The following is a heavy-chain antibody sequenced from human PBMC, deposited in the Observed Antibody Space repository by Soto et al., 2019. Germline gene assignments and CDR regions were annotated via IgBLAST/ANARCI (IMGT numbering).Heavy chain of an antibody. V-gene: IGHV4-39*01. D-gene: IGHD3-22*01. CDR1: GGSISSNSYY. J-gene: IGHJ4*02. CDR2: IYYSGNT. CDR3: ARQRGGYYDSSSTLYYFDY. Sequence: PSETLSLTCTVSGGSISSNSYYWGWIRQPPGKGLEWIGSIYYSGNTYYNPSLKSRVTISVDTSKNQFSVNLSSVTAADTAVYYCARQRGGYYDSSSTLYYFDYWGQGTLVTVSS.